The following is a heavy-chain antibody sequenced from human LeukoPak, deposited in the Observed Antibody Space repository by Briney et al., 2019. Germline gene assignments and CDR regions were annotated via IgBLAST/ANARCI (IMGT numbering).Heavy chain of an antibody. J-gene: IGHJ4*02. CDR3: ARDASAYY. V-gene: IGHV3-21*01. CDR2: ISSSSSYI. Sequence: GGSLRLSCAASGFTFTSYSMNWVRQAPGKGLEWVSSISSSSSYIYYAGSVKGRFTISRDNARNSLYLQMDSLRAEDTAVYYCARDASAYYWGQGTLITVSS. CDR1: GFTFTSYS. D-gene: IGHD3-3*01.